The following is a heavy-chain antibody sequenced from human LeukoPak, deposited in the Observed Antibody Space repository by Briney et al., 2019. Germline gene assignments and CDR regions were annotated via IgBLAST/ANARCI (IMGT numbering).Heavy chain of an antibody. CDR1: GGTFSSYA. D-gene: IGHD2-2*01. J-gene: IGHJ5*02. CDR3: ARSYCSSTSCYWFDP. V-gene: IGHV1-69*13. CDR2: IIPILGTA. Sequence: SVKVSCKASGGTFSSYAISWVRQAPGQGLEWTGGIIPILGTANYAQKFQGRVTITADESTSTAYMELSSLRSEDTAVYYCARSYCSSTSCYWFDPWGQGTLVAVSS.